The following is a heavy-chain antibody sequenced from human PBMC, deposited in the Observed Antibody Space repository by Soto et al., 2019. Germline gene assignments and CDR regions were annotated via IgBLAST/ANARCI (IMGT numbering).Heavy chain of an antibody. CDR2: ISGRGGST. D-gene: IGHD3-10*02. CDR3: AKAVRGDYYYMDV. Sequence: EVQLLESGGGLVQPGGSLRLSCAASGFTFSSYAMSWVRQAPGTGLEWVSAISGRGGSTYYPDSVKGRFNISRDNSKNTLYLQMNRLGAEDTAVDYGAKAVRGDYYYMDVWGNGTTVTVSS. V-gene: IGHV3-23*01. CDR1: GFTFSSYA. J-gene: IGHJ6*03.